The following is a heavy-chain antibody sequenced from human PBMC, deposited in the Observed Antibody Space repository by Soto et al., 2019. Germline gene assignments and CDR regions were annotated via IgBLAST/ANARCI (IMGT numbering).Heavy chain of an antibody. D-gene: IGHD2-2*02. CDR2: IYYSGST. Sequence: SETLSLTCVVSGGPIYSSSYSWGWIRQAPGKGLGWIGSIYYSGSTYYNPSLKSRVTISVDTSKNQFSLKLSSVTAADTAVYYCARDLKETAAISIAFDIWGQGTMVTVSS. CDR1: GGPIYSSSYS. V-gene: IGHV4-39*07. CDR3: ARDLKETAAISIAFDI. J-gene: IGHJ3*02.